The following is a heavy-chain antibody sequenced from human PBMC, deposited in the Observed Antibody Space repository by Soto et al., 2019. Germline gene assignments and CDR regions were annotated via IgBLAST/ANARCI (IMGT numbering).Heavy chain of an antibody. Sequence: SETLSLTCTVSGDPINNYYWSWIRQPPGKGLEWIGYIYYSGNTKYNPSLKSRVTISVDTSKNQFSLRLTSVTAEDTAVYYCAKNPGYYYDSTGYHFDYWGQGTLVTVSS. D-gene: IGHD3-22*01. J-gene: IGHJ4*02. CDR3: AKNPGYYYDSTGYHFDY. CDR2: IYYSGNT. CDR1: GDPINNYY. V-gene: IGHV4-59*12.